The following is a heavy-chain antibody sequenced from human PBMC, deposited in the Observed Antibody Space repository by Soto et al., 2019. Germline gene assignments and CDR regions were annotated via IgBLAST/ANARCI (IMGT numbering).Heavy chain of an antibody. J-gene: IGHJ5*02. D-gene: IGHD6-19*01. CDR1: GGSISSYY. CDR3: ARHYSSGSRNWFDP. CDR2: IYYSGST. V-gene: IGHV4-59*08. Sequence: ASETLSLTCTVSGGSISSYYWSWIRQPPGKGLEWIGYIYYSGSTYYNPSLRSRVTISVDTSKNQFSLKLSSVTAADTAVFYCARHYSSGSRNWFDPWGQGTLVTVSS.